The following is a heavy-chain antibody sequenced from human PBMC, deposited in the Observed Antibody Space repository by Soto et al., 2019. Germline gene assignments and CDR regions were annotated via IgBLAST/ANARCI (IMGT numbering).Heavy chain of an antibody. V-gene: IGHV3-23*01. Sequence: EVQLLESGGGLVQPGGSLRLSCAASGFTFSSYVMNWVRQAPGKGLEWVSTSGSGGSTYYADSVEGGFTFSRDNSKNTLHLLVNSLRAEDTAVYYCAKGGSNGWYDAFDIWGQGTMVTVSS. D-gene: IGHD6-19*01. CDR2: TSGSGGST. CDR1: GFTFSSYV. J-gene: IGHJ3*02. CDR3: AKGGSNGWYDAFDI.